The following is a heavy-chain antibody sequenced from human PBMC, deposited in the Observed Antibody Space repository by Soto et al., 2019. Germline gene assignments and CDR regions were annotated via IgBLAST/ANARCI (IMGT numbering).Heavy chain of an antibody. D-gene: IGHD2-2*01. CDR3: ARDFEGIVEGPAAKAVSDDY. CDR2: INPNSGGT. V-gene: IGHV1-2*02. Sequence: ASVKVSCKASGYTFTGYYMHWVRQAPGQGLEWMGWINPNSGGTNYAQKFQGRVTMTRDTSISTAYMELSRLRSDDTAVYYCARDFEGIVEGPAAKAVSDDYWGQETLVTVSS. CDR1: GYTFTGYY. J-gene: IGHJ4*02.